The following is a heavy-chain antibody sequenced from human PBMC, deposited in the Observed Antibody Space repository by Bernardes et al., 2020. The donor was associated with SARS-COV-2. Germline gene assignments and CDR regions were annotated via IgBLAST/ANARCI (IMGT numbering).Heavy chain of an antibody. V-gene: IGHV3-7*03. J-gene: IGHJ4*02. CDR1: GFTFSSYW. CDR2: INQDGSQK. CDR3: ARDDFDAAKPLDY. D-gene: IGHD2-21*01. Sequence: VWSLRLSCVVSGFTFSSYWMSWVRQAPGKGLEWVANINQDGSQKYYVDSVKGRFTISRDNAKNSLYLQMDSLRAEDTAVYYCARDDFDAAKPLDYWGQGTLVTVSS.